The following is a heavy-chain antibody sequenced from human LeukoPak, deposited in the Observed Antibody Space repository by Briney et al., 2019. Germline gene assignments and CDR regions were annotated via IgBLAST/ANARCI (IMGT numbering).Heavy chain of an antibody. V-gene: IGHV3-23*01. CDR2: ISGSGGST. Sequence: GGSLRLSCAASGFTFSSYAMSWVRQAPGKGLEWVSAISGSGGSTYYADSVKGRFTISRDNSKNTLYLQMNSLRAEDTAVYYCARSGQQPGAFDIWGQGTMVTVSS. J-gene: IGHJ3*02. D-gene: IGHD6-13*01. CDR1: GFTFSSYA. CDR3: ARSGQQPGAFDI.